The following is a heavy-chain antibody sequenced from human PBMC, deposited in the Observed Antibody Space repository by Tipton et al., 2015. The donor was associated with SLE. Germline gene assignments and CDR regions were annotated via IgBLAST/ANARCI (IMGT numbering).Heavy chain of an antibody. CDR1: GGSISSSSYY. CDR2: IKSKTDGGTT. Sequence: SLRLSCTVSGGSISSSSYYWGWIRQPPGKGLEWVGRIKSKTDGGTTDYAAPVKGRFTISRDDSKNTLYLQMNSLKTEDTAVYYCTTARYPLWDVWGQGTTVTVSS. J-gene: IGHJ6*02. D-gene: IGHD1-1*01. CDR3: TTARYPLWDV. V-gene: IGHV3-15*01.